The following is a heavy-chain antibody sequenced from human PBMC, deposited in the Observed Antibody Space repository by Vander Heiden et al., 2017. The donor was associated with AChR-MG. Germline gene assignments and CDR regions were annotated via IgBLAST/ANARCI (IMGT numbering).Heavy chain of an antibody. CDR3: VRLPTQIPYDF. J-gene: IGHJ4*02. V-gene: IGHV1-2*02. CDR1: GYTFDVYH. Sequence: QVQLVQSGPEVKKPGASVRVPCKTSGYTFDVYHIHWVRQAPGRGLEWMGWVNPSGGATNYAQMFQGRVSMTTDTSISTAYMELRRLQSDDTAVYFCVRLPTQIPYDFWGQGTLVTVSS. CDR2: VNPSGGAT.